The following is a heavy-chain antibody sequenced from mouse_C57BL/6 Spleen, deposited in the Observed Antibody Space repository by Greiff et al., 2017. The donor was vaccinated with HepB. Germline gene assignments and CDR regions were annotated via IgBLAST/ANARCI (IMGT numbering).Heavy chain of an antibody. CDR2: ISSGSSTI. CDR1: GFTFSDYG. D-gene: IGHD1-1*01. V-gene: IGHV5-17*01. Sequence: EVKLEESGGGLVKPGGSLKLSCAASGFTFSDYGMHWVRQAPEKGLEWVAYISSGSSTIYYADTVKGRFTISRDNAKNTLFLQMTSLRSEDTAMYYCARQITTVVAWDYWGQGPTLTVSS. CDR3: ARQITTVVAWDY. J-gene: IGHJ2*01.